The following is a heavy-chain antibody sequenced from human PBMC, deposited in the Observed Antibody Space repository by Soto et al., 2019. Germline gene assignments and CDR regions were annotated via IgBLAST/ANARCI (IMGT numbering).Heavy chain of an antibody. V-gene: IGHV5-51*01. CDR3: VRQTSQSQYYYYYDMDV. Sequence: GESLKISCKGSGYSFNTYWLAWVRQTPGKGLEWMGIIYPGDSDTRYSPSFQGQVTFSADKSISTAYMQWSSLRASDTAMYYYVRQTSQSQYYYYYDMDVWGQGTTVTVSS. D-gene: IGHD2-2*01. J-gene: IGHJ6*02. CDR1: GYSFNTYW. CDR2: IYPGDSDT.